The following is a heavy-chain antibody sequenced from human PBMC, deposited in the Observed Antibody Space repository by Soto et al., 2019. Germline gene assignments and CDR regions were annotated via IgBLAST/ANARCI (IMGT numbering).Heavy chain of an antibody. Sequence: GGSLRLSCAASGFTFSSYWMSWVRQAPGKGLEWVANIKQDGSEKFYVDSVKGRFTISRDNAKNSLYLQMNSLRAEDTAVYYCASSSSAWYDDEYFQNWGQGTLVTVSS. V-gene: IGHV3-7*01. J-gene: IGHJ1*01. D-gene: IGHD6-19*01. CDR1: GFTFSSYW. CDR3: ASSSSAWYDDEYFQN. CDR2: IKQDGSEK.